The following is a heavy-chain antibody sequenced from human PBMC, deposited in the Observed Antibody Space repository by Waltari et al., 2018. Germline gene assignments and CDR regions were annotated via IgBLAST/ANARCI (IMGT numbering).Heavy chain of an antibody. CDR1: GFIFTSYA. CDR2: IKSDSGTI. V-gene: IGHV3-48*04. J-gene: IGHJ5*02. CDR3: VRDQVDP. Sequence: EVQLVESGGTLVQPGGSLTLSCAASGFIFTSYAMNWIRQAPGKGREWLAYIKSDSGTIYYADSVRGRFTISRDNAKRAVSLQMSSLSAEDTGLYYCVRDQVDPWGQGTLVTVSS.